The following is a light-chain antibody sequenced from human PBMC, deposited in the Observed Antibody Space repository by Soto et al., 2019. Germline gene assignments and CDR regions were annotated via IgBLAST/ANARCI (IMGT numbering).Light chain of an antibody. J-gene: IGLJ1*01. CDR3: NAYTISSTQV. CDR1: SSDVGGYNY. CDR2: DVS. V-gene: IGLV2-14*01. Sequence: QSVLTQPASVSGSPGQSITISCTGTSSDVGGYNYVSWYQQHPGKAPKLMIYDVSNRPSGVSNRFSGSKSGNTASLTISGVQDEDEYDYYCNAYTISSTQVFGTGTKVTVL.